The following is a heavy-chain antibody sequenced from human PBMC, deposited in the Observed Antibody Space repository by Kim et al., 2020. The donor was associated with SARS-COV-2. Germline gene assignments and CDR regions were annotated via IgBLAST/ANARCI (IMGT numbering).Heavy chain of an antibody. CDR3: ATNTLRAEYFQH. J-gene: IGHJ1*01. Sequence: SETLSLTCTVSGGSISSYYWSWIRQPPGKGLEWIGYIYYSGSTNYNPSLKSRVTISVDTSKNQFSLKLSSVTAADTAVYYCATNTLRAEYFQHWGQGTLVTVSS. CDR2: IYYSGST. V-gene: IGHV4-59*13. D-gene: IGHD3-16*01. CDR1: GGSISSYY.